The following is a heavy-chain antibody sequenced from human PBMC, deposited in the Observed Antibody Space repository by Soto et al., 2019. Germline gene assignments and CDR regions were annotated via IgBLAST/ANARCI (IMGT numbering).Heavy chain of an antibody. Sequence: QVQLVQSGAEVKKPGSSVKVSCKASGGTFSSYTISWVRQAPGQGLEWMGRIIPILGIANYAQKFQGRVTITADKSTSTAYMELSSLRSEDTAVYYCASDAVIVATFLIPYGMDVWGQGTTVTVSS. CDR2: IIPILGIA. D-gene: IGHD5-12*01. CDR3: ASDAVIVATFLIPYGMDV. CDR1: GGTFSSYT. J-gene: IGHJ6*02. V-gene: IGHV1-69*02.